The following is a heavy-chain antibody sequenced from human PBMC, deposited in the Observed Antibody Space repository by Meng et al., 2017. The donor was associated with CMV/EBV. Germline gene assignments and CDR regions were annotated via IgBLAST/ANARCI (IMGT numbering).Heavy chain of an antibody. CDR3: AKDLVIPLHSTPYYYGMDV. J-gene: IGHJ6*02. V-gene: IGHV3-23*03. D-gene: IGHD4-11*01. Sequence: GESLMISCAASGFTFSSYAMSWVRQAPGKGLEWVSVIYSGGSSTYYADSVKGRFTISRDNSKNTLYLQMNSLRAEDTAVYYCAKDLVIPLHSTPYYYGMDVWGQGTTVTVSS. CDR2: IYSGGSST. CDR1: GFTFSSYA.